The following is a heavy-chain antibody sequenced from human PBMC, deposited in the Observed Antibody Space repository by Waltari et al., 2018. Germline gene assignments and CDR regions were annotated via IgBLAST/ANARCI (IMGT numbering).Heavy chain of an antibody. Sequence: QVQLVESGGGVVQPGRSLRLSCAASGFTFSSYGMHWARQAPGKGLEWVAVIWYDGSNKYYADSVKGRFTISRDNSKNPLYLQMNSLRAEDTAVYYCARDRGAWYFDLWGRGTLVTVSS. CDR3: ARDRGAWYFDL. CDR2: IWYDGSNK. J-gene: IGHJ2*01. CDR1: GFTFSSYG. V-gene: IGHV3-33*01.